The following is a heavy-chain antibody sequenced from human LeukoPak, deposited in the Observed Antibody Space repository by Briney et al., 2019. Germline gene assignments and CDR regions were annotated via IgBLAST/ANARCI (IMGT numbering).Heavy chain of an antibody. J-gene: IGHJ3*02. V-gene: IGHV1-46*01. CDR3: ARVRVSTVGATTYSLGDAFDI. CDR2: INPSGGST. CDR1: GYTFTSYY. D-gene: IGHD1-26*01. Sequence: ASVKVSCKASGYTFTSYYMHWVRQAPGQGLEWMGIINPSGGSTSYAQKFQGRVTMTRDTSTSTVYMELSSLRSEDTAVYYCARVRVSTVGATTYSLGDAFDIWAKGQWSPSLQ.